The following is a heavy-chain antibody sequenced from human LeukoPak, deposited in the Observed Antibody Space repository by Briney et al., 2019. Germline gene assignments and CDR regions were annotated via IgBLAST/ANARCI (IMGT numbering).Heavy chain of an antibody. V-gene: IGHV3-23*01. CDR3: VRGDLPTTVLNDPFNI. CDR1: GFTFTSA. Sequence: GGSLRLSCTASGFTFTSAMSWVRQASGKGLEWVSAISGSGDNTYYADSVKGRFTISRDNSKNTLYLQMNSLRAEDTAVYFCVRGDLPTTVLNDPFNIWGQGTMVTVSS. D-gene: IGHD4-11*01. CDR2: ISGSGDNT. J-gene: IGHJ3*02.